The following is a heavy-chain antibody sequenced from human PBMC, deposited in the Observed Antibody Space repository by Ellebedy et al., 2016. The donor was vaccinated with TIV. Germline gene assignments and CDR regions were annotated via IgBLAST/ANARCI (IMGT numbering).Heavy chain of an antibody. D-gene: IGHD2-8*01. CDR3: ARDLYYGIDF. V-gene: IGHV3-23*01. Sequence: GGSLRLSCAASGFSFGAYVMTWVRQAPGKGLEWVSSISNSGDPSTYADSVKGRFTISRDNAKNTLYLQMNSLRADDTAVYYCARDLYYGIDFWGQGTTVTVSS. CDR2: ISNSGDPS. J-gene: IGHJ6*02. CDR1: GFSFGAYV.